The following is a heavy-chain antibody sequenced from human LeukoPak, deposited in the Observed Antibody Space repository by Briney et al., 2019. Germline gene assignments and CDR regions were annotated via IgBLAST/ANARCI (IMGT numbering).Heavy chain of an antibody. J-gene: IGHJ3*02. CDR3: ARASGRYSDAFDM. CDR1: GFTFDAFG. Sequence: GGSLTLSCAASGFTFDAFGMTWVRQAPGKGLEWVSAIRGDAGSTGYADSVKGRFTISRDNAKNSLYLQMNSLRVEDTALYYCARASGRYSDAFDMWGERTIVTVSS. D-gene: IGHD1-26*01. CDR2: IRGDAGST. V-gene: IGHV3-20*04.